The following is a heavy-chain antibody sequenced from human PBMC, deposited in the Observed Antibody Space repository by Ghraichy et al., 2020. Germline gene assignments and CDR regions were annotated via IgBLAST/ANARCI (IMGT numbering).Heavy chain of an antibody. Sequence: GGSLRLSCAASGFTFTNAWMSWVRQAPGKGLEWVGRIKSETDGGTTDYAAPVKGRFTISRDDSKNMLFLQMNSLKTEDTGVYYCITPDTKRYLVYWGQGTLVTVSS. J-gene: IGHJ4*02. V-gene: IGHV3-15*01. CDR2: IKSETDGGTT. CDR3: ITPDTKRYLVY. CDR1: GFTFTNAW. D-gene: IGHD3-9*01.